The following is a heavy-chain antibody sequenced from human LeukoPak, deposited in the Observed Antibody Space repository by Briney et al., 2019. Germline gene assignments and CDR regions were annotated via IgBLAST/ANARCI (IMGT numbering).Heavy chain of an antibody. CDR1: GFTFSKYA. D-gene: IGHD3-10*01. V-gene: IGHV3-23*01. CDR2: IGSGGGGT. J-gene: IGHJ4*02. CDR3: VKDRSDYASGNFDY. Sequence: GGSLKLSRAASGFTFSKYALNWLRLTPGKGLEWVSGIGSGGGGTYYADFVKGRFTVSRDNSKNTVYLQMNSLRVEDTAVYYCVKDRSDYASGNFDYWGQGTQVTVSS.